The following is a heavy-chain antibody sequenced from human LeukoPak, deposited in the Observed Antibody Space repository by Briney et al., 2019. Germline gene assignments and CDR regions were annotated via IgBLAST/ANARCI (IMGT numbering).Heavy chain of an antibody. CDR2: INHSGST. CDR1: GGSFSGYY. V-gene: IGHV4-34*01. CDR3: ARAARYYYMDV. Sequence: SETLSLTCAVYGGSFSGYYWSWIRQPPGKGLEWIGEINHSGSTNYNPSLKSRVTISVDTSKNQFSLKLSSVTAADTAVYYCARAARYYYMDVWGKGTTVTISS. J-gene: IGHJ6*03.